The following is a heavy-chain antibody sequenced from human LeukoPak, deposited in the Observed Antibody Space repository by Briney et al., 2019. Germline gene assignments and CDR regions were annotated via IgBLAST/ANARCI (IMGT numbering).Heavy chain of an antibody. V-gene: IGHV3-23*01. Sequence: GGSLRLSCAASGFAFTTCAINWVRQAPGKGLEWVSTISGSGDSTYYADSVKGRFIISRDNSKNTLYLQMNSLRAEDTAVYYCARDLVDYDILTGFDYWGQGTLVTVSP. J-gene: IGHJ4*02. D-gene: IGHD3-9*01. CDR2: ISGSGDST. CDR3: ARDLVDYDILTGFDY. CDR1: GFAFTTCA.